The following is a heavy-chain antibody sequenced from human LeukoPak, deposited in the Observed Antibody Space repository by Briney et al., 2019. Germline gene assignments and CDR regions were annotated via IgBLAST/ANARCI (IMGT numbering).Heavy chain of an antibody. D-gene: IGHD3-10*01. V-gene: IGHV3-21*01. CDR3: ASPGMNRVYGSNPLRAFDI. CDR1: GFTFSSYS. Sequence: PGGSLRLSCAASGFTFSSYSMNWVRQAPGKGLEWVSSISSSSSYIYYADSVKGRFTISRDNAKNSLYLQMNSLRAEDTAVYYCASPGMNRVYGSNPLRAFDIWGQGTMVTVSS. J-gene: IGHJ3*02. CDR2: ISSSSSYI.